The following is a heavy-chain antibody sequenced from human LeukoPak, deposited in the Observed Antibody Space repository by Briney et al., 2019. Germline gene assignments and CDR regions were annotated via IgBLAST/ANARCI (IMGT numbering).Heavy chain of an antibody. CDR3: ARRATTERGHSYGLDY. D-gene: IGHD5-18*01. CDR1: GFTFSNYS. Sequence: GSLRLSCAASGFTFSNYSMNWVRQAPGKGLEWVSSISFSGSYIYYADSLRGRITTSRDNTKNSLYLQMNSLRAEDTAVYYCARRATTERGHSYGLDYWGQGTLVTVSS. V-gene: IGHV3-21*01. J-gene: IGHJ4*01. CDR2: ISFSGSYI.